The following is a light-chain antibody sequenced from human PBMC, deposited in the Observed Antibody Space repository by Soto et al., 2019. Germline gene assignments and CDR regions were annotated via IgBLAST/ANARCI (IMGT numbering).Light chain of an antibody. CDR1: ESVSTN. J-gene: IGKJ1*01. CDR2: NAS. V-gene: IGKV3-15*01. CDR3: QQYSIWRT. Sequence: EIEMTHSPATLSLAPGERVTLSCRASESVSTNLAWYQQIAGQAPRPLIYNASTRANGIPARFSGRGFGTEFTLTIRGLQSEDFAVYYCQQYSIWRTFGQGTNVDIK.